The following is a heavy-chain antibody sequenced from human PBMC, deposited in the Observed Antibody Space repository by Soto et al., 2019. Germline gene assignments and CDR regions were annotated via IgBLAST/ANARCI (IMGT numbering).Heavy chain of an antibody. CDR3: ASSATTAGYYYGMDV. V-gene: IGHV1-3*01. D-gene: IGHD1-26*01. CDR1: GYTFTSYA. Sequence: ASVKVSCKASGYTFTSYAMHWVRQAPGQRLEWMGWINAGNGNTKYSQKFQGRVTITRDTSASTAYMELSSLRSEDTAVYYCASSATTAGYYYGMDVWGQGTTVTVSS. J-gene: IGHJ6*02. CDR2: INAGNGNT.